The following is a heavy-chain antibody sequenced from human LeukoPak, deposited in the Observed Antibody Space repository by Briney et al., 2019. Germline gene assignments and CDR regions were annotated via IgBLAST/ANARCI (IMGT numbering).Heavy chain of an antibody. CDR1: GDSMSSSFHY. V-gene: IGHV4-39*01. Sequence: SETLSLTCTVSGDSMSSSFHYWGWIRQSPGKGLEWIGSIYYSGSTYYNPSLKSRVTISVDTSKNQFSLELRPVTAADTAIYYCARNMTAVARLDVFDIWGPGTMVTVSS. D-gene: IGHD4-17*01. CDR3: ARNMTAVARLDVFDI. CDR2: IYYSGST. J-gene: IGHJ3*02.